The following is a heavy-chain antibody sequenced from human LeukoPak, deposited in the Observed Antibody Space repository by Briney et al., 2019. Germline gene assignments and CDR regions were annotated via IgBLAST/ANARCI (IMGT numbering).Heavy chain of an antibody. CDR2: INPSGGST. CDR3: ARGADPLEGFGFDP. V-gene: IGHV1-46*01. CDR1: GYTFTSYY. D-gene: IGHD3-3*01. Sequence: ASVKVSCKASGYTFTSYYMHWVRQAPGQGLEWMGIINPSGGSTSYAQKFQGWVTMTRDTSISTAYMELSRLRSDDTAVYYCARGADPLEGFGFDPWGQGTLVTVSS. J-gene: IGHJ5*02.